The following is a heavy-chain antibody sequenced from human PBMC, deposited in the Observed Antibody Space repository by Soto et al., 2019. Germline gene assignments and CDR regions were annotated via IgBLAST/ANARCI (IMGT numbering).Heavy chain of an antibody. CDR3: ARIRYQLPSSVLWLDP. D-gene: IGHD3-16*01. CDR1: GGFLSESY. J-gene: IGHJ5*02. V-gene: IGHV4-34*01. CDR2: INHVGGT. Sequence: SETLSLTCAVYGGFLSESYWTWIRQPPGKGLEWIGEINHVGGTNYNPSLKSRVTMSVDTSQNQFSLRLISVTAADTAMYFCARIRYQLPSSVLWLDPWGQGTPVTVSS.